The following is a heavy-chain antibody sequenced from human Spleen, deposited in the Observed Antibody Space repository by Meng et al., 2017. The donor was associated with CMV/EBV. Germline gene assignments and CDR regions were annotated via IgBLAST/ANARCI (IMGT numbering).Heavy chain of an antibody. CDR2: ICYDGAA. CDR3: ARTFYYDSSGFSLTSNYYYFDL. Sequence: YDWRWIRRPPWNGMECIGNICYDGAASYSPSLKRRITISMDTSKSQFSLKLISVTAADTAVYSCARTFYYDSSGFSLTSNYYYFDLWGRGTLVTVSS. CDR1: YD. D-gene: IGHD3-22*01. J-gene: IGHJ2*01. V-gene: IGHV4-59*01.